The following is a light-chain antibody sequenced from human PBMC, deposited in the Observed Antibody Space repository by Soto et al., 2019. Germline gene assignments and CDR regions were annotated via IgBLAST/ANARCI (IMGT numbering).Light chain of an antibody. CDR3: ISNTISNTV. CDR2: DVS. CDR1: SSDVGGNHY. Sequence: QSALTQPASVSGSPGQSITISCSGTSSDVGGNHYVSWYQQHPGTAPKLMIYDVSQRPSVVSNRFSGSDSGNTASLTSSGLPAEDESDYYCISNTISNTVFGSGTKLTVL. J-gene: IGLJ2*01. V-gene: IGLV2-14*01.